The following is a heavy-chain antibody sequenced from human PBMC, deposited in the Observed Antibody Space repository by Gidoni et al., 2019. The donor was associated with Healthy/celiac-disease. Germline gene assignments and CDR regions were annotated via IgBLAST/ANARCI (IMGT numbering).Heavy chain of an antibody. Sequence: QVQLVQSGAEVKKPGASVKVSCKASGYTFTGYYMHWVRQATGQGLEGMGWINPNRGGTNYAQKFQGRVTMTRDTSISTAYMELSRLRSDDTAVYYCARVKGGFNCSGGSCYYYYYGMDVWGQGTTVTVSS. CDR2: INPNRGGT. D-gene: IGHD2-15*01. CDR1: GYTFTGYY. J-gene: IGHJ6*02. CDR3: ARVKGGFNCSGGSCYYYYYGMDV. V-gene: IGHV1-2*02.